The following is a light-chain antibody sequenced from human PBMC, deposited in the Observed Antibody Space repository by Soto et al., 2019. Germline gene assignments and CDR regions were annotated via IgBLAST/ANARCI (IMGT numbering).Light chain of an antibody. V-gene: IGKV1-17*01. CDR1: QGIGKD. J-gene: IGKJ1*01. Sequence: DIQMTQSPSSLSASVGDRVTITCRASQGIGKDLGWYQQRPGKAPNRLIYAASTLQSGVPSRFSGSGSGTEFTLTISSLQPEDFTTYYCLQHNNYPRTFGQGTRVDIK. CDR3: LQHNNYPRT. CDR2: AAS.